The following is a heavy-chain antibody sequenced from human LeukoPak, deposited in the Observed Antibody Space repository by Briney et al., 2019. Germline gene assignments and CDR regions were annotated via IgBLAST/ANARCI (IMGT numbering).Heavy chain of an antibody. CDR3: VRADDQHFDL. CDR2: ISPSGDST. D-gene: IGHD1-1*01. J-gene: IGHJ4*02. V-gene: IGHV1-46*01. Sequence: ASVKVSCKASGYTFSNYFMHGVRQTPGQGLEWMGIISPSGDSTSYAQKFQDRVTMARDTSTSTVYMEVSSLMSDDTGVYYCVRADDQHFDLWGQGTLVTVSS. CDR1: GYTFSNYF.